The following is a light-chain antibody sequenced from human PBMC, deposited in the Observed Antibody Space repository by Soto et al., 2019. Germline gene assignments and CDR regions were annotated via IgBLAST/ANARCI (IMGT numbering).Light chain of an antibody. Sequence: QSALTQPASVSGSHGQSITISCTGTSSDVGCYKYVSWYQQHPGKVPKLMIYEVSNRPSGVSNRFSGSKSVNTASLSISGLQAEDEAEYYCSSYTRSTTLNVLFGGGTKVTVL. V-gene: IGLV2-14*01. CDR3: SSYTRSTTLNVL. CDR2: EVS. CDR1: SSDVGCYKY. J-gene: IGLJ2*01.